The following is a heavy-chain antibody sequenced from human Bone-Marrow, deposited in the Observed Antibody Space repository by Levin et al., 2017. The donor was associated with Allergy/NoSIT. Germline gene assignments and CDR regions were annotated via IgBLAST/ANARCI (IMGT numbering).Heavy chain of an antibody. CDR1: GFTVSNNY. J-gene: IGHJ4*02. Sequence: GGSLRLSCAASGFTVSNNYMSWVRQAPGKGLEWVSLIYSRGGTNYADSVKGRFTISRVSSKNTLYLQMNSLRAEDMAVYYCTGGPSGVRSWGQGTLVTVSS. CDR2: IYSRGGT. V-gene: IGHV3-53*01. D-gene: IGHD3-16*01. CDR3: TGGPSGVRS.